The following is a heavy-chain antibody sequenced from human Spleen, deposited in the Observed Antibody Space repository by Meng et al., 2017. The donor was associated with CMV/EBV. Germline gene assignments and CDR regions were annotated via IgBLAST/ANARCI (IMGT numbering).Heavy chain of an antibody. Sequence: GSLRLSCTVSGGSISSYYWSWIRQPPGKGLEWIGEINHSGSTNYNPSLKSRVTISVDTSKNQFSLKLSSVTAADTAVYYCARGSSRSDAFDIWGQGTMVTVSS. V-gene: IGHV4-34*01. CDR3: ARGSSRSDAFDI. J-gene: IGHJ3*02. CDR1: GGSISSYY. D-gene: IGHD6-6*01. CDR2: INHSGST.